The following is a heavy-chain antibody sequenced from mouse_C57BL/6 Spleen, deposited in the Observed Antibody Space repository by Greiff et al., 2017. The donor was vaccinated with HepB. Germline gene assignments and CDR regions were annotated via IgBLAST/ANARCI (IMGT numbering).Heavy chain of an antibody. CDR1: GYTFTSYT. J-gene: IGHJ4*01. CDR2: INPSSGYT. V-gene: IGHV1-4*01. Sequence: QVQLQQSGAELARPGASVKMPCKASGYTFTSYTMHWVKQRPGQGLEWIGYINPSSGYTKYNQKFKDKATLTADKSSSTAYMQLSSLTSEDSAVYYCARDGGYYAMDYWGQGTSVTVSS. CDR3: ARDGGYYAMDY.